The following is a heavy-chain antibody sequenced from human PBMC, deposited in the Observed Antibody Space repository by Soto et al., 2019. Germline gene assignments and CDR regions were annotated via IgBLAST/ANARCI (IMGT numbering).Heavy chain of an antibody. CDR1: GGTFGSDA. CDR2: IIPIFGTT. Sequence: QVHLMQSGAEVKKPGSSVKVSCKASGGTFGSDAITWVRQAPGQGLAWVGRIIPIFGTTNYAQNLQGRVTISADKSTLASYMELHSLPSDDTARYYCARDRTDSGYYTNWLDPWGQGTQVTVSS. D-gene: IGHD3-22*01. CDR3: ARDRTDSGYYTNWLDP. V-gene: IGHV1-69*06. J-gene: IGHJ5*02.